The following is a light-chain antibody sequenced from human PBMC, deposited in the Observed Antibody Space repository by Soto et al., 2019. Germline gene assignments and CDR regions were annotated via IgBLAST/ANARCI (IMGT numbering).Light chain of an antibody. CDR2: DAS. Sequence: EIVMTQSPGTLSVSPGERVTLSCRASQSVRSKLVWYQRKPGQSPRLLIYDASTRATGMPGRFSGSGSGTEFTLTISSLEPEDFAVYYCQQRSNWPPTFGQGTKVDIK. CDR1: QSVRSK. CDR3: QQRSNWPPT. V-gene: IGKV3-15*01. J-gene: IGKJ1*01.